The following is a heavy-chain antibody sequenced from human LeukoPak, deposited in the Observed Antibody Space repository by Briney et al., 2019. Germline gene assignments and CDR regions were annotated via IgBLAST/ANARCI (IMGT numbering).Heavy chain of an antibody. CDR3: ARHGYSSGFYWFDP. V-gene: IGHV4-39*01. CDR2: IFYSGST. J-gene: IGHJ5*02. D-gene: IGHD6-19*01. CDR1: GDSIISSTYY. Sequence: SETLSLTCTVSGDSIISSTYYWGWIRQPPGKGLEWIGSIFYSGSTYYSPSLKSRITISVGTSKNLFSLNLRSVTAADTAVYYCARHGYSSGFYWFDPWGQGTLVTVSS.